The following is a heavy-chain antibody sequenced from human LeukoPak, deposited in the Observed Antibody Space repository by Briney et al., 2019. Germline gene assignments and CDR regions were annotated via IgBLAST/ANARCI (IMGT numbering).Heavy chain of an antibody. V-gene: IGHV4-34*01. CDR2: INHSGST. CDR1: GGSFSGYY. CDR3: ARRVFYGLVRQPHDY. Sequence: PSETLSLTCAVYGGSFSGYYWGWIRHPPGKGLEWIGEINHSGSTNYTPSLKSRVTISVDTSKNQFSLKLSSVTAADTAVYYCARRVFYGLVRQPHDYWGQGTLVTVSS. J-gene: IGHJ4*02. D-gene: IGHD6-19*01.